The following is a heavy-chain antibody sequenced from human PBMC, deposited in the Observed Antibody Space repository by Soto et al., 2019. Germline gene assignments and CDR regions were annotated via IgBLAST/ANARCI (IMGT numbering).Heavy chain of an antibody. D-gene: IGHD1-26*01. CDR3: ARRGGGLWSEFDY. V-gene: IGHV4-61*01. Sequence: SETLSLTCTVSGGSVSSGSYYWSWIRQPPGKGLEWIGYIYYSGSTNYNPSLKSRVTISVDTSKNQFSLKLSSVTAEDTAVYYCARRGGGLWSEFDYWGQGTLVTVSS. CDR1: GGSVSSGSYY. J-gene: IGHJ4*02. CDR2: IYYSGST.